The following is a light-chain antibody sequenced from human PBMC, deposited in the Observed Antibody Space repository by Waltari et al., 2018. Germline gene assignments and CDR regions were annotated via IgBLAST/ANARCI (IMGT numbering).Light chain of an antibody. CDR3: QHSYSTLYT. CDR1: QSISSY. J-gene: IGKJ2*01. V-gene: IGKV1-39*01. Sequence: DIQMTQSPSSLSASVGDRVTITCRASQSISSYLNWYQQKPGKAPKLLLYAASSLQSGVPSRFSGSGSVTDFTLTISSLQPEDFATYYCQHSYSTLYTFGQGTKLEI. CDR2: AAS.